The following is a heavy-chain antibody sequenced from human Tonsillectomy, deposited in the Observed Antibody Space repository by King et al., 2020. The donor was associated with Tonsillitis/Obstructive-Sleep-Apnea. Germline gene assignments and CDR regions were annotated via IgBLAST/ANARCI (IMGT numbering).Heavy chain of an antibody. CDR1: GFTFSNAW. Sequence: DVQLVESGGGLVKPGGSLRLSCAASGFTFSNAWMSWVRQAPGKGLEWVGLIKSKTDGGTTDYAEPVKGRFTISRDDSKNTLYLQMNSLKTEDTAVYYCTTAETDYWGQGTLVTVSS. V-gene: IGHV3-15*01. CDR2: IKSKTDGGTT. CDR3: TTAETDY. J-gene: IGHJ4*02.